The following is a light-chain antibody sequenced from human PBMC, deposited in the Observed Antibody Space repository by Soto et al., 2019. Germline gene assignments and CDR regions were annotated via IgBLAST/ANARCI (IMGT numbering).Light chain of an antibody. CDR2: LGS. CDR1: QNPLHSNGYNY. CDR3: MQARQTLMYT. V-gene: IGKV2-28*01. Sequence: DIVMTQSPLSLPVTPGEPASISCRSSQNPLHSNGYNYVDWYLQKPGQSPQLLIYLGSTRASGVPDRFSGSGSGTDFTLRISRVEAEDVGVYYCMQARQTLMYTFGQGTKLEIK. J-gene: IGKJ2*01.